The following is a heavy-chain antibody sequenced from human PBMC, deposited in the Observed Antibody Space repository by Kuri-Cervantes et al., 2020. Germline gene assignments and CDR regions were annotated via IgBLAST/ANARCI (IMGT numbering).Heavy chain of an antibody. V-gene: IGHV3-20*04. Sequence: GGSLRLSCAAAGLIFNDYTMVWVRQTPGKGLEWVSGINWNGGSTGYADSVKGRFTISRDNAENSLYLQLNSLRAEDTAVYYCARLGHFGYWGQGTLVTVSS. CDR3: ARLGHFGY. CDR2: INWNGGST. D-gene: IGHD3-10*01. J-gene: IGHJ4*02. CDR1: GLIFNDYT.